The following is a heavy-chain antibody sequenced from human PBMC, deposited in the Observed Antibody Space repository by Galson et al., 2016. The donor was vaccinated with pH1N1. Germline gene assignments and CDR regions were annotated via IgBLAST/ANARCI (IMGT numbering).Heavy chain of an antibody. Sequence: VSGGSISSDRDYWTWIRQPAGKGLEWIGRVSGTGTTNYNPSLKSRVTISIDTSKNQFSLKMASVTAADTAVYFCARESLEWLIISGHRVELNWFDSWGQGTLVTVSS. CDR2: VSGTGTT. J-gene: IGHJ5*01. CDR1: GGSISSDRDY. D-gene: IGHD3-3*01. CDR3: ARESLEWLIISGHRVELNWFDS. V-gene: IGHV4-61*02.